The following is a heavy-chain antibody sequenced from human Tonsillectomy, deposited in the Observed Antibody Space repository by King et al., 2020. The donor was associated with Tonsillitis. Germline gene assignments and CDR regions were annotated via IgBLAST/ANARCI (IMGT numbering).Heavy chain of an antibody. V-gene: IGHV3-11*01. CDR1: GFTFSDYY. D-gene: IGHD2-15*01. CDR2: ISGSGTTI. J-gene: IGHJ6*02. CDR3: ARDRGYCGTSDCDPLPGMDV. Sequence: VQLVESGGGLVKPGGSLRLSCAASGFTFSDYYMSWVRQAPGKGLEWLSYISGSGTTISYADSVRVRFTISRDNAKNSLYLQMTSLRAEDTAVYYCARDRGYCGTSDCDPLPGMDVWGQGTTVTVSS.